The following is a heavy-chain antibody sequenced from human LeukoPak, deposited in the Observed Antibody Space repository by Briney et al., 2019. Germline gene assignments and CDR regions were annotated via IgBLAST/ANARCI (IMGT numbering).Heavy chain of an antibody. J-gene: IGHJ4*02. V-gene: IGHV3-30*03. Sequence: PGSSLRLSCAASGFTFSNYGMHWVRQAPGQGLEWVAVISYDGSNEYYADSVKGRFTISRDTSRNTLYLQMNSLRAEDTALYYCARKFLTGRLIDYWGQGTLVTVSS. CDR2: ISYDGSNE. CDR1: GFTFSNYG. D-gene: IGHD7-27*01. CDR3: ARKFLTGRLIDY.